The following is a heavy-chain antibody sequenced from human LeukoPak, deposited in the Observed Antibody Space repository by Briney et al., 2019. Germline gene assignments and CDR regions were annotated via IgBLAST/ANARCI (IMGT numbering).Heavy chain of an antibody. Sequence: PGGSLRLSCAAPGFSFSTYSMNWVRQAPGKGLEWVSSISRNSRYIYYADSMRGRFTISRDNAKNSLYPQMNSLKPEDTAVYYCARVAEAAAFDSWGQGTLVTVSS. D-gene: IGHD6-13*01. CDR1: GFSFSTYS. CDR2: ISRNSRYI. J-gene: IGHJ4*02. V-gene: IGHV3-21*06. CDR3: ARVAEAAAFDS.